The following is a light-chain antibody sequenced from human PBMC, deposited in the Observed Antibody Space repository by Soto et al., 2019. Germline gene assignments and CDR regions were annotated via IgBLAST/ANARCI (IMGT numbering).Light chain of an antibody. V-gene: IGKV3-11*01. J-gene: IGKJ1*01. CDR1: QSVSSY. Sequence: EIVLTQSPATLSLSPGERATLSCRASQSVSSYLAWYQQKPGQAPRLPIYDASNRATGIPARFSGSGSATEFILTISSLQPDDFATYHCQHYGGVWTFGQGTKVDIK. CDR3: QHYGGVWT. CDR2: DAS.